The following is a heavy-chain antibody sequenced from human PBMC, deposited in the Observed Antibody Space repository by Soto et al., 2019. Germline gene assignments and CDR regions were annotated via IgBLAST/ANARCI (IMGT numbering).Heavy chain of an antibody. CDR2: IDPRSGGT. CDR1: GYPFTTYY. D-gene: IGHD3-10*01. V-gene: IGHV1-2*02. Sequence: HVQLVQSGTEVKNPGASVRFSGMVSGYPFTTYYIHWVRQAPGQGLEWMGWIDPRSGGTVYEQKFQGRVTMTRDTSISTVYMDLSGLTSDDTALYYCATDDYGIFPYWGQGSLVTVSS. CDR3: ATDDYGIFPY. J-gene: IGHJ4*02.